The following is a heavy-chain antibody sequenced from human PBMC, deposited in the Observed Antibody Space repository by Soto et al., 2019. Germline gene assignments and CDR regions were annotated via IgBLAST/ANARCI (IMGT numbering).Heavy chain of an antibody. CDR1: GFTFSSYG. V-gene: IGHV3-30*18. CDR2: ISYDGSNK. D-gene: IGHD3-16*01. Sequence: GGSLRLSCAASGFTFSSYGMHWVRQAPGKGLEWVAVISYDGSNKYYADSVKGRFTISRDNSKNTLYLQMNSLRAEDTAVYYCAKDWESYYFDYWGQGTLVTVSS. CDR3: AKDWESYYFDY. J-gene: IGHJ4*02.